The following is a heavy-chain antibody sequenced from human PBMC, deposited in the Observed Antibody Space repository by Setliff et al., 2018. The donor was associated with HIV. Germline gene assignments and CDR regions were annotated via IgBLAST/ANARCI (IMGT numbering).Heavy chain of an antibody. D-gene: IGHD6-13*01. J-gene: IGHJ5*02. V-gene: IGHV4-59*11. CDR2: IYYTVHT. CDR3: AREGATAGVLYCYDP. CDR1: GGSLTSHY. Sequence: PSETLSLTCIVSGGSLTSHYWGWIRQPPGKGLEWIGFIYYTVHTTYNPSLKGRVTISVDTSKNQFSLRLNSVTAADTAVYYCAREGATAGVLYCYDPWGQGTLVTVSS.